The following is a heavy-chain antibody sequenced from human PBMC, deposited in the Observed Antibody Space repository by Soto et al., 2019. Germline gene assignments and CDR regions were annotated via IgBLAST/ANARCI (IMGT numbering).Heavy chain of an antibody. D-gene: IGHD3-3*01. J-gene: IGHJ4*02. V-gene: IGHV1-18*01. CDR1: GYTFTSYG. Sequence: QVQLVQSGAEVKKPGASVKVSCKASGYTFTSYGISWVRQAPGQGLEWMGWISAYNGNTNYAQKLQGKVTMTTDTSASTAYRELRGLRSDDAAVYCCAREDKYDFWSGYDNDTSPLGYWGQGTLVTVSS. CDR2: ISAYNGNT. CDR3: AREDKYDFWSGYDNDTSPLGY.